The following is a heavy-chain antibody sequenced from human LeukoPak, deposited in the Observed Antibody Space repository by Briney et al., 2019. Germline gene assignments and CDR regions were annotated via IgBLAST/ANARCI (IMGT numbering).Heavy chain of an antibody. Sequence: GGSLRLSCAASGFTFSSYSMNWVRQAPGKGLEWVGFIRSKAYGGTTEYAASVKGRFTISRDDSKSIAYLQMNSLETEDTAVYYCTSGWGDGYNWFDYWGQGTLVTVSS. V-gene: IGHV3-49*04. CDR1: GFTFSSYS. CDR3: TSGWGDGYNWFDY. J-gene: IGHJ4*02. CDR2: IRSKAYGGTT. D-gene: IGHD5-24*01.